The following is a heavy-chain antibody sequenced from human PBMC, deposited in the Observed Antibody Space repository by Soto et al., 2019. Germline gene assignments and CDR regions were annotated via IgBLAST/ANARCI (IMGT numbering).Heavy chain of an antibody. CDR1: GFTFSSYA. D-gene: IGHD2-15*01. CDR3: AKDQVVVVVAATLGWFDP. CDR2: ISGSGGST. J-gene: IGHJ5*02. Sequence: GGSLRLSCAASGFTFSSYAMSWVRQAPGKGLEWVSAISGSGGSTYYADSVKGRFTISRDNSKNTLYLQMNSLRVEDTAVYYCAKDQVVVVVAATLGWFDPWGQGTLVTVSS. V-gene: IGHV3-23*01.